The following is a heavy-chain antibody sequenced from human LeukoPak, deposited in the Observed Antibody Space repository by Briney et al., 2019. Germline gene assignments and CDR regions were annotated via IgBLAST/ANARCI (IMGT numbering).Heavy chain of an antibody. V-gene: IGHV4-31*03. J-gene: IGHJ6*03. CDR3: ARVGRGSGYSRYYYYYYMDV. CDR2: IYYSGST. CDR1: GGSISSGGYY. D-gene: IGHD3-3*01. Sequence: SQTLSLTCTVSGGSISSGGYYWSWIRQHPAKGLEWIGYIYYSGSTYYNPSLKSRVTISVDTSKNQFSLKLSSVTAADTAVYYCARVGRGSGYSRYYYYYYMDVWGKGTTVTVSS.